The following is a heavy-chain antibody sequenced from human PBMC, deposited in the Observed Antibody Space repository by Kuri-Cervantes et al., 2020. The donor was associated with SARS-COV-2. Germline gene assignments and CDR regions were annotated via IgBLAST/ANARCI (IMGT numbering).Heavy chain of an antibody. CDR3: AGSPGGVFDC. Sequence: GSLRLSCAVYGGSFSAYYWSWIRQPPGKGLEWIGEINHSGSTNYKPSLKGRVTISVDTSKHQLSLKLSSVTAADTAVYYCAGSPGGVFDCWGQGTLVTVSS. D-gene: IGHD3-16*01. V-gene: IGHV4-34*01. CDR1: GGSFSAYY. J-gene: IGHJ4*02. CDR2: INHSGST.